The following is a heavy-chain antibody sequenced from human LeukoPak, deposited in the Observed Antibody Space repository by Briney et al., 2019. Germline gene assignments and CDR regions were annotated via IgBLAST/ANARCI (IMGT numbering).Heavy chain of an antibody. D-gene: IGHD2-8*02. CDR3: AREESGGYFDY. J-gene: IGHJ4*02. V-gene: IGHV1-46*01. Sequence: GASVNVSCKASGFTFTNYYMHWVRQASGQGLEWMGLINPSGSNTNYAQKFRGRVTMTRDTSATTVYMELSSLRSEDTAVYYCAREESGGYFDYGGQGTLVTVSS. CDR1: GFTFTNYY. CDR2: INPSGSNT.